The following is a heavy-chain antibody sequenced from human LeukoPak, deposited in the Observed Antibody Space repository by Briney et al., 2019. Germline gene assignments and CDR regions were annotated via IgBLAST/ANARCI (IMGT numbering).Heavy chain of an antibody. D-gene: IGHD3-16*02. J-gene: IGHJ3*02. V-gene: IGHV3-30*19. CDR2: ISYDGSNK. Sequence: GGSLRLSCAASGFTFSSYGKHWVRQAPGKGLEWVAVISYDGSNKYYADSVKGRFTISRDNSKNTLYLQMNSLRAEDTAVYYCARDLKSDDYVWGSYRLIHAFDIWGQGTMVTVSS. CDR3: ARDLKSDDYVWGSYRLIHAFDI. CDR1: GFTFSSYG.